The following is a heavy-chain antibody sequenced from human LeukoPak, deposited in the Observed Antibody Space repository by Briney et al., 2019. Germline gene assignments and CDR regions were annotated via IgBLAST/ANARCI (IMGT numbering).Heavy chain of an antibody. V-gene: IGHV1-69*01. J-gene: IGHJ4*02. CDR2: IIHIFGTA. CDR1: GGTFSSYA. Sequence: SSVTVSCKACGGTFSSYAISWVRQAAGQGLEWMGGIIHIFGTANYAQKFQGRVTITADESTSTAYMELSSLRSEDTAVYYCARDGYYDSSDYWGQGTLVTVSS. D-gene: IGHD3-22*01. CDR3: ARDGYYDSSDY.